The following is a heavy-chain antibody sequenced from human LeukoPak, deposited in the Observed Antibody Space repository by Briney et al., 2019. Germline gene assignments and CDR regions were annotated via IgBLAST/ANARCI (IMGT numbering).Heavy chain of an antibody. V-gene: IGHV1-69*01. D-gene: IGHD6-19*01. J-gene: IGHJ4*02. CDR3: ARDPTYSSGWYFDY. Sequence: KISCKASGGTFSSYAISWVRQAPGQGLEWMGGIIPIFGTANYAQKFQGRVTITADESTSTAYMELSSLRSEDTAVYYCARDPTYSSGWYFDYWGQGTLVTVSS. CDR1: GGTFSSYA. CDR2: IIPIFGTA.